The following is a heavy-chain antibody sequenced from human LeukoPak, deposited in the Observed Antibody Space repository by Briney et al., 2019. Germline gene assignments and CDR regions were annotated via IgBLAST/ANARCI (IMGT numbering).Heavy chain of an antibody. CDR2: IYYSGST. CDR3: ARDRITVVRGALRYYGMDV. CDR1: GGSINNYY. J-gene: IGHJ6*02. D-gene: IGHD3-10*01. Sequence: SETLSLTCTVSGGSINNYYWSWIRQPPGKGLEWIGYIYYSGSTNYNPSLKSRVTISVDTSKNQFSLKLNSVTAADTAVYYCARDRITVVRGALRYYGMDVWGQGTTVTVSS. V-gene: IGHV4-59*01.